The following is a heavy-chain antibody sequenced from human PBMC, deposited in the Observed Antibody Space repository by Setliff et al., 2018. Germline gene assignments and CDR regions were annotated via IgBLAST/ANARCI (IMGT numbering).Heavy chain of an antibody. CDR3: AKVLAIFGVVTDIGFYFDY. V-gene: IGHV3-30*18. Sequence: PGGSLRLSCAASGFSVSTFSMHWVRQTPVKGLEWVATISDDGSNEFYADSVKGRFTVFRDNSKNTLYLQMNSLRAEDTAIYYCAKVLAIFGVVTDIGFYFDYWGQGSLVTVSS. CDR2: ISDDGSNE. J-gene: IGHJ4*02. D-gene: IGHD3-3*01. CDR1: GFSVSTFS.